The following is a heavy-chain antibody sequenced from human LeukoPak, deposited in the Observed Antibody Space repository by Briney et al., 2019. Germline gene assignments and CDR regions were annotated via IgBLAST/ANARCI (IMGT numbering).Heavy chain of an antibody. D-gene: IGHD3-10*01. CDR2: IRSSGSII. CDR1: GFAFSSYD. V-gene: IGHV3-48*03. J-gene: IGHJ3*02. Sequence: GGSLRLSCAASGFAFSSYDINWVRQAPGKGLEWVSYIRSSGSIIYYADSVKGRFTISRDNAQNSLHLQMNSLRDEDTAVYYCARLGERTTMIRGVIVEAFDIWGQGTMVTVSS. CDR3: ARLGERTTMIRGVIVEAFDI.